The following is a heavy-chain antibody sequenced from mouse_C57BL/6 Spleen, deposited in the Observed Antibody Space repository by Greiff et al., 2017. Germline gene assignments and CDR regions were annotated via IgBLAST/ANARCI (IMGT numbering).Heavy chain of an antibody. J-gene: IGHJ2*01. CDR2: IDPSDSYT. D-gene: IGHD4-1*01. CDR3: ARRDWDRFGFDY. CDR1: GYTFTSYW. Sequence: QVQLQQPGAELVRPGTSVKLSCKASGYTFTSYWMHWVKQRPGQGLEWIGVIDPSDSYTNYNQKFKGKATFTVDTSSSTAYMQLSSLTSEDSAVYYCARRDWDRFGFDYWGQGTTLTVSS. V-gene: IGHV1-59*01.